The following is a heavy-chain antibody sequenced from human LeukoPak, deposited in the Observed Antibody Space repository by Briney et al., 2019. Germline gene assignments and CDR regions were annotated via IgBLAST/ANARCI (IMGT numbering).Heavy chain of an antibody. D-gene: IGHD1-14*01. J-gene: IGHJ4*02. CDR2: ISSSSSYI. CDR3: ARDSHNDY. V-gene: IGHV3-21*01. Sequence: GGSLRLSCAASGFTVSSNFMSWVRQAPGKGLEWVSSISSSSSYIYYADSVKGRFTISRDNAKNSLYLQMNSLRAEDTAVYYCARDSHNDYWGQGTLVTVSS. CDR1: GFTVSSNF.